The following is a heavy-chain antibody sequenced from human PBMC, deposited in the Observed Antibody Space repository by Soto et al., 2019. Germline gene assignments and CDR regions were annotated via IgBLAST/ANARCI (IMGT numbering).Heavy chain of an antibody. V-gene: IGHV5-51*01. J-gene: IGHJ6*02. CDR2: IYPSDSDT. CDR3: ARHRYNAGPTDNDMDV. D-gene: IGHD1-1*01. Sequence: GESLKISCEAYGYTFHSYWIGWVRQMPGEGLEWMGIIYPSDSDTRYSPSFQGQVTMSVDKSIRTDYLQWNSLKVSDTATYYCARHRYNAGPTDNDMDVWGQGTTVTVSS. CDR1: GYTFHSYW.